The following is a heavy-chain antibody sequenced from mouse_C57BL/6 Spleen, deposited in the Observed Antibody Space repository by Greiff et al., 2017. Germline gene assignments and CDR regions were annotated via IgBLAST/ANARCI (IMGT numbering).Heavy chain of an antibody. Sequence: EVQLQQSGPELVKPGASVKISCKASGYTFTDYYMNWVKQSHGKSLEWIGEINPNNGGTSYNQKFKGKATLTVDKSSSTASMELRSLTSEDSAVYYCARSDVANWDGDAMDYSGQGTSVTVSS. D-gene: IGHD4-1*01. CDR3: ARSDVANWDGDAMDY. J-gene: IGHJ4*01. CDR2: INPNNGGT. CDR1: GYTFTDYY. V-gene: IGHV1-26*01.